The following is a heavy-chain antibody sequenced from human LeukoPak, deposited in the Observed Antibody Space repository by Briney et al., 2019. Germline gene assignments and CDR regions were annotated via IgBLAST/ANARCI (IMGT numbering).Heavy chain of an antibody. V-gene: IGHV3-66*02. J-gene: IGHJ4*02. CDR3: ARGFFNFDY. D-gene: IGHD3-3*01. CDR1: GLSVSGYY. CDR2: IYSGGDT. Sequence: GGSLRLSCAASGLSVSGYYLSWVRQAPGKGLEWVSVIYSGGDTSYVDSVKGRFTISRDNSKNTVHLQMNSLRPEDTAVYYCARGFFNFDYWGQGILVTVSS.